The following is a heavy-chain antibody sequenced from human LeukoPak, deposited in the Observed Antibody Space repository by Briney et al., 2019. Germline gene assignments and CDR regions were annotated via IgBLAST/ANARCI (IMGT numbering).Heavy chain of an antibody. V-gene: IGHV5-51*01. D-gene: IGHD3-10*01. J-gene: IGHJ4*02. CDR1: GYSLSNYW. Sequence: GESLKISCKGSGYSLSNYWMGWVRQMPGKGLQWMGIIYLSDSTTKYSPSFQGQVTISADKSITTAYLQWSSLKASDTAIYYCASPGYYYGSGSFGYWGQGTLVTVSS. CDR3: ASPGYYYGSGSFGY. CDR2: IYLSDSTT.